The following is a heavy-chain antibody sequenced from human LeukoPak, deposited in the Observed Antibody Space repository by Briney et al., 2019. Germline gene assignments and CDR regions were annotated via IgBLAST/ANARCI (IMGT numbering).Heavy chain of an antibody. CDR1: EFTFSTYT. V-gene: IGHV3-21*01. J-gene: IGHJ2*01. CDR2: MSSSGDSI. Sequence: GSLRLSCAASEFTFSTYTINWVRQAPGKGLQWVSSMSSSGDSIHLADSVKGRFSISRDSANNSLYLQMNSLGAEDTAVYYCASSGYDLDWYFDLWGRGTLVTVSS. CDR3: ASSGYDLDWYFDL. D-gene: IGHD5-12*01.